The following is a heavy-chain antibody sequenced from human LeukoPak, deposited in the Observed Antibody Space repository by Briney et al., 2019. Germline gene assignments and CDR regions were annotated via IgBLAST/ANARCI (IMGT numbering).Heavy chain of an antibody. D-gene: IGHD3-3*01. V-gene: IGHV4-31*03. Sequence: PSQTLSLTCTVSGGSISSGGYYWSWIRQHPGKGLEWIGYIYYSGSTYYNPSLKSRVTISVDTSKNQFSLKLSSVTAADTAVYYCARGPGVYYDFWSGYRYYFDYWGQGTLVTVSS. CDR1: GGSISSGGYY. J-gene: IGHJ4*02. CDR2: IYYSGST. CDR3: ARGPGVYYDFWSGYRYYFDY.